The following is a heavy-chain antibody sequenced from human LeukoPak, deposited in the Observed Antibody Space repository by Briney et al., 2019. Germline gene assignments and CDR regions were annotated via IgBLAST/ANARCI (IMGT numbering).Heavy chain of an antibody. CDR2: ISWNSGSI. V-gene: IGHV3-9*01. Sequence: GRSLRLSCAASGFTFDDYAMHWVRQAPGKGLEWVSGISWNSGSIGYADSVKGRFTISRDNAKNFLYLQMNSLRAEDTALYYCAKDQSYDILTGHDAFDIWGQGTMVTVSS. CDR3: AKDQSYDILTGHDAFDI. CDR1: GFTFDDYA. D-gene: IGHD3-9*01. J-gene: IGHJ3*02.